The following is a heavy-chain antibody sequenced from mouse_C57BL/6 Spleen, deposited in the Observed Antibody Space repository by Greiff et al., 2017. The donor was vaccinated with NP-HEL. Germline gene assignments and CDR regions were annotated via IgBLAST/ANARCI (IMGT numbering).Heavy chain of an antibody. CDR2: ISSGGSYT. D-gene: IGHD3-1*01. Sequence: EVQVVESGGDLVKPGGSLKLSCAASGFTFSSYGMSWVRQTPDKRLEWVATISSGGSYTYYPDSVKGRFTISRDNAKNTLYLQMSSLKSEDTAMYYCAPGPGRFAYWGQGTLVTVSA. V-gene: IGHV5-6*01. CDR3: APGPGRFAY. J-gene: IGHJ3*01. CDR1: GFTFSSYG.